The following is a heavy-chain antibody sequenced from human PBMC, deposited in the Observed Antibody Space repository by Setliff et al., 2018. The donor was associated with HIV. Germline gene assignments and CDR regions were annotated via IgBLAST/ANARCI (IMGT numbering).Heavy chain of an antibody. CDR2: ISIYNGNV. D-gene: IGHD3-22*01. V-gene: IGHV1-18*01. J-gene: IGHJ4*02. Sequence: ASVKVSCKASGYSFISHDINWVRQAPGQGLEWMGRISIYNGNVNTAPKFQGRVTMTTDTSTNTAYLELRSLRSDGTAVYYCARDDDVIMVVVGGDYWGQGTLVTVSS. CDR3: ARDDDVIMVVVGGDY. CDR1: GYSFISHD.